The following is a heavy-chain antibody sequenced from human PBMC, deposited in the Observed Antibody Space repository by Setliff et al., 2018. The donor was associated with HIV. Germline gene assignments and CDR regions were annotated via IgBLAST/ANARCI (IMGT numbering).Heavy chain of an antibody. CDR3: ARHRDGGTYPLDY. Sequence: PSETLSLTCTVSGGSISSDDYYWNWIRQPPGKGLEWIGYITYSGSTNYNPSLKSRVTMSVDTSKNQFSLNLDSVTAADTAVYYCARHRDGGTYPLDYWGQGTLVTVSS. D-gene: IGHD1-26*01. J-gene: IGHJ4*02. V-gene: IGHV4-61*08. CDR2: ITYSGST. CDR1: GGSISSDDYY.